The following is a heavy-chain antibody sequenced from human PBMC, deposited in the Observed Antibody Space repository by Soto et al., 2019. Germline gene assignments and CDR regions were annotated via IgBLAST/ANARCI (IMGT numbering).Heavy chain of an antibody. Sequence: GGSLRLSCAASGFTFSDYWMSWVRQAPGKGPEWVANIKFDGSEKQYVDSVKGRFSISRDNSRNSLFLQMNSLRAGDTAVYYCVKDGGYCSSTTCYSPRNHYFDSWGQGTQVTV. CDR2: IKFDGSEK. CDR1: GFTFSDYW. CDR3: VKDGGYCSSTTCYSPRNHYFDS. V-gene: IGHV3-7*03. D-gene: IGHD2-2*01. J-gene: IGHJ4*02.